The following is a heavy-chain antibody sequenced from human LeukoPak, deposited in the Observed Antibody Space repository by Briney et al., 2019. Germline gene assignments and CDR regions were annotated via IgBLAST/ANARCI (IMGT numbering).Heavy chain of an antibody. Sequence: PSGTLSLTCAVSGGSISSSYWWSWVRQPPGKGLEWIGEIYHSGSTNYNPSLKSRVTISVDISENQFSLKLTSVTAADTAVYYCARGIGSWYSSSWYETSKNNWFDPWGQGTLVTVSS. D-gene: IGHD6-13*01. CDR3: ARGIGSWYSSSWYETSKNNWFDP. CDR1: GGSISSSYW. J-gene: IGHJ5*02. V-gene: IGHV4-4*02. CDR2: IYHSGST.